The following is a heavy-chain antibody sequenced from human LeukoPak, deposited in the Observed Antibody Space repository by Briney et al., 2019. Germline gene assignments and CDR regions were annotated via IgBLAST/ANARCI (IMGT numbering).Heavy chain of an antibody. CDR3: ARALSMVRGVHYYYYYGMDV. V-gene: IGHV4-31*03. J-gene: IGHJ6*02. CDR1: GGSISSGGYY. Sequence: PSQTLSLTCTVSGGSISSGGYYWSWIRQHPGKGLEWIGYIYYSGSTYYNPSLKSRLTISVDTSKNQFSLKLSSVSAADTAVYYCARALSMVRGVHYYYYYGMDVWGQGTTVTVSS. D-gene: IGHD3-10*01. CDR2: IYYSGST.